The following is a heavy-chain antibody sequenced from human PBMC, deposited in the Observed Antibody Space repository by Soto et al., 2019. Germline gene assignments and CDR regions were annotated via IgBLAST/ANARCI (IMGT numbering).Heavy chain of an antibody. D-gene: IGHD6-13*01. V-gene: IGHV4-34*01. J-gene: IGHJ6*02. CDR2: INHSGST. CDR1: GGSFSGYY. Sequence: SETLSLTCAVYGGSFSGYYRSWIRQPPGKGLEWIGEINHSGSTNYNPSLKSRVTISVDTSKNQFSLKLSSVTAADTAVYYCARGGSSSTGYYYGMDVWGQGTTVTVS. CDR3: ARGGSSSTGYYYGMDV.